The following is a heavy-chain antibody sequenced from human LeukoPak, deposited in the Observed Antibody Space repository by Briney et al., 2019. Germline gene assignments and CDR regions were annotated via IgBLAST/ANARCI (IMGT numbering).Heavy chain of an antibody. D-gene: IGHD2-15*01. V-gene: IGHV3-23*01. J-gene: IGHJ4*02. CDR2: ISGSGGST. Sequence: GGSLRLCCAASGFTFSSYWMSWVRQAPGKGLEWVSAISGSGGSTYYADSVKGRFTISRDNTKNTLYLQMNSLRAEDTAVYYCAKASCSGGSCYSIDYWGQGTLVTVSS. CDR3: AKASCSGGSCYSIDY. CDR1: GFTFSSYW.